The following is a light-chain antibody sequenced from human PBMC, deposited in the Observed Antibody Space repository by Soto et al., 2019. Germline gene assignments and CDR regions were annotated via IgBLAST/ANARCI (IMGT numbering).Light chain of an antibody. CDR1: QSVLYNSNSKNY. CDR2: WAS. Sequence: THSPDSLSVSLGARATINRKSSQSVLYNSNSKNYLAWYQQKPGQPPKLLISWASTRASGVPDRFGGSGSGTDFTLTISNLKAGDVAIYFSHQHLSLPHTVGPGTKVDIK. V-gene: IGKV4-1*01. CDR3: HQHLSLPHT. J-gene: IGKJ3*01.